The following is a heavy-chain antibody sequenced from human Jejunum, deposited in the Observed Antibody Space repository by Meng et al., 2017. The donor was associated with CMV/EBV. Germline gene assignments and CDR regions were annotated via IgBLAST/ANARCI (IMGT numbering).Heavy chain of an antibody. Sequence: SGFTFSTYGMHWVRQAPGKGLEWVALIWYDGSNKYYGDSVKGRFTISRDNSKDTLYLQMNSLRAEDTAVYYCAKGHTTSWYSFNYWGQGTLVTVSS. CDR1: GFTFSTYG. D-gene: IGHD6-13*01. J-gene: IGHJ4*02. CDR3: AKGHTTSWYSFNY. CDR2: IWYDGSNK. V-gene: IGHV3-33*06.